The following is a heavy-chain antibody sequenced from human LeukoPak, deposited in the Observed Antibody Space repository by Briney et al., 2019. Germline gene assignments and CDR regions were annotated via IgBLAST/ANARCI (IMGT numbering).Heavy chain of an antibody. Sequence: ASVKVTCKASGYTFTSYDINWVRQATGQGLEWMGWMNPNSGNTGYAQKFQGRVTITRNTSISTAYMELSSLRSEDTAVYYCARGDRYYYYMDVWGKGTTVTASS. CDR3: ARGDRYYYYMDV. CDR2: MNPNSGNT. J-gene: IGHJ6*03. CDR1: GYTFTSYD. V-gene: IGHV1-8*03.